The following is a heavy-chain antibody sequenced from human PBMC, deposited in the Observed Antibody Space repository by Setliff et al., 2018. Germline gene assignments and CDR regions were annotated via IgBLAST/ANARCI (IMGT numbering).Heavy chain of an antibody. D-gene: IGHD2-2*01. V-gene: IGHV3-72*01. CDR1: GFSLSDHY. J-gene: IGHJ4*02. CDR2: FRDKASGYTT. Sequence: GGSLRLSCAASGFSLSDHYVDWVRQAPGKGLEWVGRFRDKASGYTTEYAASVKGRFTISRDDSKNSRDLQMSGLKTEDTAVYYCTRTPCSSSRCLSQLDYWGQGALVTVSS. CDR3: TRTPCSSSRCLSQLDY.